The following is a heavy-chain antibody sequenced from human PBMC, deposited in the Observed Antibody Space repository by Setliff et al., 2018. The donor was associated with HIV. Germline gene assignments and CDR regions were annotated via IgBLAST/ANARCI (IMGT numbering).Heavy chain of an antibody. V-gene: IGHV4-34*01. J-gene: IGHJ6*03. CDR1: NGSFSGYY. Sequence: SETLSLTCAVYNGSFSGYYWTWIRQPPGKGLEWIGDINHGGSTNYNPSLKSRVTISVDMSKNQISLKLSSVTAADTAVYYCARASGDTSKFVNYYYYYMDVWGKGTTVTVSS. D-gene: IGHD6-19*01. CDR2: INHGGST. CDR3: ARASGDTSKFVNYYYYYMDV.